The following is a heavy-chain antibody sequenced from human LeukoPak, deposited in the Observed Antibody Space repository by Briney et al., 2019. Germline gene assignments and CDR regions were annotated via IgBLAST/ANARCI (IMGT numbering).Heavy chain of an antibody. J-gene: IGHJ4*02. CDR1: GFTFSSYG. CDR3: ARDRGSSSSTDFDY. Sequence: GGSLRLSCAASGFTFSSYGMHWVRQAPGKGLEWVSSISSSSSYIYYADSVKGRFTISRDNAKNSLYLQMNSLRAEDTAVYYCARDRGSSSSTDFDYWGQGTLVTVSS. V-gene: IGHV3-21*01. CDR2: ISSSSSYI. D-gene: IGHD6-13*01.